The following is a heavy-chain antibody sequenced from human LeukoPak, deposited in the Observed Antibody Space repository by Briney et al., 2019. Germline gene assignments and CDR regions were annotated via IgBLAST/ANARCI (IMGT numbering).Heavy chain of an antibody. D-gene: IGHD6-19*01. J-gene: IGHJ5*02. CDR2: IYHSGST. Sequence: PSETLSLTCTVSGGSISSGDYYWSWIRQPPGKGLEWIGYIYHSGSTYYNPSLKSRVTISVDTSKNQFSLKLSSVTAADTAVYYCARDLTIAVAGSWGQGTLVTVSS. CDR1: GGSISSGDYY. V-gene: IGHV4-30-4*01. CDR3: ARDLTIAVAGS.